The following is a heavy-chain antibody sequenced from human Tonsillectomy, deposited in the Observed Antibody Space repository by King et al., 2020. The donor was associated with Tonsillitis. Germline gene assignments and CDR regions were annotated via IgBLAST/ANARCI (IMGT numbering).Heavy chain of an antibody. CDR2: ISGSGGST. D-gene: IGHD3-3*01. Sequence: QLVESGGGLVQPGGSLRLSCAASGFTFSNYAMTWVRQAPGKGLDWVSGISGSGGSTYYADSVRGRFTISRDKSKNTLYLQMNSLRAEDTAVYYCAKVSLTDRYDFWSGYYIDVW. CDR1: GFTFSNYA. J-gene: IGHJ6*03. V-gene: IGHV3-23*04. CDR3: AKVSLTDRYDFWSGYYIDV.